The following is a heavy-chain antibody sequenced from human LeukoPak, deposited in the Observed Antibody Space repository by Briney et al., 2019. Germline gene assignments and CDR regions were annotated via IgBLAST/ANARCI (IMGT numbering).Heavy chain of an antibody. V-gene: IGHV4-30-4*08. CDR1: GGSISSGDYY. CDR3: ARDPGGSYYYYYMDI. Sequence: SQTLSLTCTVSGGSISSGDYYWSWIRQPPGKGLEWIGYIYYSGSTYYNPSLKSRVTISVDTSKNQFSLKLSSVTAADTAVYCCARDPGGSYYYYYMDIWGKGTTVTVSS. D-gene: IGHD1-26*01. J-gene: IGHJ6*03. CDR2: IYYSGST.